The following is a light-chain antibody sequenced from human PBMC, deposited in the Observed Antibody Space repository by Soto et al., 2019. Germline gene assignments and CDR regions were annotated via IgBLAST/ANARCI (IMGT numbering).Light chain of an antibody. CDR3: QHYVTWPLT. Sequence: EIVLTQSPGTVSLSPGERATLSCRASQGIGDTLAWYQQKPGQTPRLLIYDTSIRATGVPARFSGSRSGAEFTLTISSLQSEDFAVYYCQHYVTWPLTFGGGTRWIS. CDR2: DTS. J-gene: IGKJ4*01. V-gene: IGKV3-15*01. CDR1: QGIGDT.